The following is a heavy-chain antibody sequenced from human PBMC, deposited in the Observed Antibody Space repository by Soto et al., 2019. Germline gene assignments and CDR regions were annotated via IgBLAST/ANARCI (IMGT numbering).Heavy chain of an antibody. Sequence: QVQLRESGPGLVRPSETLSLTCTVSGGSITGYYWSWIRQPPGKGLEWIGYIYDSGTTTYNAALKSRVTSSADTSKNQYSLNLRSGTAADTAVYYCARRNYGEEGYFFDFWGQGLLVTVSS. V-gene: IGHV4-59*08. J-gene: IGHJ4*02. CDR2: IYDSGTT. CDR3: ARRNYGEEGYFFDF. CDR1: GGSITGYY. D-gene: IGHD4-17*01.